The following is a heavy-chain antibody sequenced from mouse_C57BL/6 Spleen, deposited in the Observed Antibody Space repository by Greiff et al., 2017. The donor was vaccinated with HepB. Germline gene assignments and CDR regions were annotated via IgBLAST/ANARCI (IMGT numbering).Heavy chain of an antibody. CDR1: GYAFSSSW. CDR3: ARPFYDEGYYYAMDY. D-gene: IGHD2-3*01. Sequence: QVQLKESGPELVKPGASVKISCKASGYAFSSSWMNWVKLRPGKGLEWIGRIYPGDGDTNYNGKFKGKATLTADKSSSTAYMQLSSLTSEDSAVYFCARPFYDEGYYYAMDYWGQGTSVTVSS. J-gene: IGHJ4*01. CDR2: IYPGDGDT. V-gene: IGHV1-82*01.